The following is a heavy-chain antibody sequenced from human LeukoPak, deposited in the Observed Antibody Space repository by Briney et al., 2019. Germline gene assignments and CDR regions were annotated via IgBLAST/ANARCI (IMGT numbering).Heavy chain of an antibody. CDR2: ISGSVNFT. D-gene: IGHD3-9*01. CDR3: AKDLRGSAYYDMLGSDY. Sequence: GGSLRLSCAASGFTFSSYGMSWVRQAPGKGLEWVSGISGSVNFTYYADSVKGRFTISRDNSKNTLYLQMNSLRAEDTAVYYCAKDLRGSAYYDMLGSDYWGQGTLVAVSS. J-gene: IGHJ4*02. V-gene: IGHV3-23*01. CDR1: GFTFSSYG.